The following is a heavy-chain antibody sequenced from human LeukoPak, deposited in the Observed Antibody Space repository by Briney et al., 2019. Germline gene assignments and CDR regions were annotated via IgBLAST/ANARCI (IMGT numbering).Heavy chain of an antibody. CDR2: ISGSGGST. CDR1: GFTFSSYA. Sequence: TGGSLRLSCAASGFTFSSYAMSWVRQAPGKGLEWVSVISGSGGSTYYADSVKGRFTISRDNSKNTLYLQMNSLRAEDTAVYYCAKDPGYDFYFDYWGQGTLVTVSS. D-gene: IGHD5-12*01. J-gene: IGHJ4*02. CDR3: AKDPGYDFYFDY. V-gene: IGHV3-23*01.